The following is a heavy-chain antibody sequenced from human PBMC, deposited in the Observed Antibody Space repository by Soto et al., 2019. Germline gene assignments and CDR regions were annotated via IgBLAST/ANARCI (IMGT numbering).Heavy chain of an antibody. V-gene: IGHV3-30*03. J-gene: IGHJ4*02. CDR3: ARQGGSMGVCYFDY. D-gene: IGHD2-15*01. CDR1: GFTFSSYA. CDR2: ISYDGTYI. Sequence: QVQLVESGGGVVQPGESLRLSCAASGFTFSSYAMHWVRQTPGKGLEWVAAISYDGTYIYHVDSVKGRLTISTDNSKNTIFRQMNSLRPEDTAMYYCARQGGSMGVCYFDYWGQGSLVTVSS.